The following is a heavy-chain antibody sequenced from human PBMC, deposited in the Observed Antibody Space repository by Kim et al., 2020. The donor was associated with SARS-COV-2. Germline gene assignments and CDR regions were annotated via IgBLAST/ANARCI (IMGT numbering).Heavy chain of an antibody. V-gene: IGHV4-34*01. CDR3: ARAVYRRDIVVVVAATPPYYYYGMDV. J-gene: IGHJ6*02. D-gene: IGHD2-15*01. CDR1: GGSFSGYY. Sequence: SETLSLTCAVYGGSFSGYYWSWIRQPPGKGLEWIGEINHSGSTNYNPSLKSRVTISVDTSKNQFSLKLSSVTAADTAVYYCARAVYRRDIVVVVAATPPYYYYGMDVWGQGTTVTVSS. CDR2: INHSGST.